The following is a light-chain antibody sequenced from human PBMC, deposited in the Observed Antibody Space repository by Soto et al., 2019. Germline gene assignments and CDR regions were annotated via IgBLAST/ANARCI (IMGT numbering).Light chain of an antibody. Sequence: QSVLXQPASVTGSPGQSITISSTGTSSAVGSYNLVSWYQQHPGKAPKLMIYEGSKRPSGVSNRFSGSKSGNTASLTISGLQAEDEADYYCCSYAGSSTFYVFGTGTKVTVL. J-gene: IGLJ1*01. V-gene: IGLV2-23*01. CDR3: CSYAGSSTFYV. CDR1: SSAVGSYNL. CDR2: EGS.